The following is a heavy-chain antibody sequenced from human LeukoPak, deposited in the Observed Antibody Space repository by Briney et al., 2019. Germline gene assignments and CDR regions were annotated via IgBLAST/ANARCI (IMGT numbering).Heavy chain of an antibody. J-gene: IGHJ4*02. CDR2: IYHSGST. D-gene: IGHD6-19*01. Sequence: SETLSLTCAVSGGSISSSNWWSWVRQPPGKGLEWIGEIYHSGSTNYNPSLKSRVTISVDKSKNQFSLKLSSVTAADTAVYYCARVGSGSGWYLLGYWGQGTLVTVSS. V-gene: IGHV4-4*02. CDR3: ARVGSGSGWYLLGY. CDR1: GGSISSSNW.